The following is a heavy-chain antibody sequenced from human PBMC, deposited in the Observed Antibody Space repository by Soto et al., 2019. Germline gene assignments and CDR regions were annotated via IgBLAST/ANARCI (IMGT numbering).Heavy chain of an antibody. J-gene: IGHJ6*02. V-gene: IGHV1-69*13. Sequence: VKVSCKASGGTFSSYAISWVRQAPGQGLEWMGGIIPIFGTANYAQKFQGRVTITADESTSTAYMELSSLRSEDTAVYYCARDQGTGTTSYYYYGMDVWGQGTTVTVSS. CDR2: IIPIFGTA. CDR3: ARDQGTGTTSYYYYGMDV. CDR1: GGTFSSYA. D-gene: IGHD1-7*01.